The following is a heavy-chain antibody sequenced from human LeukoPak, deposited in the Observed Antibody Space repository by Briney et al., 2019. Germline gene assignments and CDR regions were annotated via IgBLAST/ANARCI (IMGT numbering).Heavy chain of an antibody. J-gene: IGHJ3*02. CDR2: IGAGGGST. CDR1: GFTFTSYA. CDR3: ARGLRNTDTFDI. Sequence: GGSLRLSCAAPGFTFTSYAMSWVRQAPGKGLEWVSSIGAGGGSTYYADSVKGRLTISRDDSKNTVYLQMNSLRAEDTAVYYCARGLRNTDTFDIWGQGTMVTVSS. V-gene: IGHV3-23*01.